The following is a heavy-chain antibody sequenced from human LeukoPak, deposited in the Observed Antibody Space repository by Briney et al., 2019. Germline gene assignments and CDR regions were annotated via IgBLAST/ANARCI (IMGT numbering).Heavy chain of an antibody. CDR2: INPNSGGT. CDR1: GYTFTGYY. J-gene: IGHJ5*02. CDR3: ARDTLLGWFDP. Sequence: ASVKVSCKASGYTFTGYYIHWMRQAPGQGLEWMGWINPNSGGTNYAQKFQGRVTMTRDTSISTAYMELSRLRSDDTAVYYCARDTLLGWFDPWGQGTLVTVSS. V-gene: IGHV1-2*02.